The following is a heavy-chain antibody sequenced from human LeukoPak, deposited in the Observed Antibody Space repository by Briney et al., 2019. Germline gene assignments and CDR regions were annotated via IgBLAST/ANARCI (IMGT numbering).Heavy chain of an antibody. Sequence: SVKVSCKASGGTFSSYAISWVRQAPGQGLEWMGGIIPIFGTANYAQKFQGRVTITADEPTSTAYMELSSLRSEDTAVYYCARTTEDCNSASCYQYCFDPWGQGTLVTVSS. CDR1: GGTFSSYA. CDR3: ARTTEDCNSASCYQYCFDP. V-gene: IGHV1-69*13. D-gene: IGHD2-2*01. CDR2: IIPIFGTA. J-gene: IGHJ5*02.